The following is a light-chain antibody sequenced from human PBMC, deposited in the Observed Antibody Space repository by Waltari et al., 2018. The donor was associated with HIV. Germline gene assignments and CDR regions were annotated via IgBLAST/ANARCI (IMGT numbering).Light chain of an antibody. Sequence: DIVMTQFPDSLAVSLGERATINCKSSHNVLYRPNNKNYLAWIQQKPGQPPELRSYWASSRESRVPDRFTGGGSGTDFTLTISSLQAGEVAVDYSQQYANVPWTVGRGTKVEIK. J-gene: IGKJ1*01. CDR3: QQYANVPWT. V-gene: IGKV4-1*01. CDR2: WAS. CDR1: HNVLYRPNNKNY.